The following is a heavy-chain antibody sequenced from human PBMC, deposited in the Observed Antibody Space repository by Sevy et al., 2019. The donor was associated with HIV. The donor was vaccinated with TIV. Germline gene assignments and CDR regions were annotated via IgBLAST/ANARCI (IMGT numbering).Heavy chain of an antibody. Sequence: GGSLRLSCAASGFTFSSYAMHWVRQAPGKGLEWVAVISYDGSNKYYADSVKGRFTISRDNAKNSLNLQMNSLRAEDTAVYYCTRNGGTFDNGFDPWGQGTLVTVSS. CDR2: ISYDGSNK. CDR3: TRNGGTFDNGFDP. V-gene: IGHV3-30*04. D-gene: IGHD3-16*01. CDR1: GFTFSSYA. J-gene: IGHJ5*02.